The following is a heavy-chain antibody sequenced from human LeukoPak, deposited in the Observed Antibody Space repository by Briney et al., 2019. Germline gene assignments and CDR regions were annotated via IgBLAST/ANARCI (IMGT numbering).Heavy chain of an antibody. CDR1: GGSISSGGYS. J-gene: IGHJ4*02. CDR3: ARGGVTLTIDY. Sequence: KPSETLSLTCTVSGGSISSGGYSWSWIRQHPGKGLEWIGYIYYSGSTYYNPSLKSRVTTSVDTSKNQFSLKLSSVTAADTAVYYCARGGVTLTIDYWGQGTLVTVSS. V-gene: IGHV4-31*03. CDR2: IYYSGST. D-gene: IGHD3-10*01.